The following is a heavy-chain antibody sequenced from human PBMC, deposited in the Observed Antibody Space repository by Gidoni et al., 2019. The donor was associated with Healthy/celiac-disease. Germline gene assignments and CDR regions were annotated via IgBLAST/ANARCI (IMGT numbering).Heavy chain of an antibody. D-gene: IGHD6-13*01. CDR1: GFTLSSHA. CDR2: ISGSGCST. J-gene: IGHJ4*02. Sequence: EVQLLESGGGLVPPGGSLSLSCAASGFTLSSHAMSCVRQAPGKGLEWVSAISGSGCSTYYADSVKGRFTISRDNSKNTLYLQMNSLRAEDTAVYYCAKALRTSSSWGSCYFDYWGQGTLVTVSS. CDR3: AKALRTSSSWGSCYFDY. V-gene: IGHV3-23*01.